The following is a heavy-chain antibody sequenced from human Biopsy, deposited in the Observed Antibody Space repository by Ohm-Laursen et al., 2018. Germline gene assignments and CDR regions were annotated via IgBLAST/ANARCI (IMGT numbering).Heavy chain of an antibody. CDR2: IYYSGST. J-gene: IGHJ5*02. CDR1: GGSIGSSF. Sequence: SETLSLTCTVSGGSIGSSFWSWIRQPPGKGLEWIGYIYYSGSTNYNPSLRSRVTISVDRSKNRFSLILSSMTAADTAVYYCAREPRIAAVAYFDPWGQGTLVTVSS. V-gene: IGHV4-59*12. CDR3: AREPRIAAVAYFDP. D-gene: IGHD6-13*01.